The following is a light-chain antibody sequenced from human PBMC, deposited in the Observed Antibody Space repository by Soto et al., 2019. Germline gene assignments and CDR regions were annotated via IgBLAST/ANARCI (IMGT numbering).Light chain of an antibody. CDR3: QQSYSTPRT. J-gene: IGKJ1*01. V-gene: IGKV1-39*01. CDR1: QSISSY. Sequence: IEMTKSTSSLSASVGDRVTITCPPSQSISSYLNWYQQKPGKAPKLLIYAACSLQSGVPSRFSCSGSGTDFTLTISSLQPEDFATYYCQQSYSTPRTFGQGTKVDIK. CDR2: AAC.